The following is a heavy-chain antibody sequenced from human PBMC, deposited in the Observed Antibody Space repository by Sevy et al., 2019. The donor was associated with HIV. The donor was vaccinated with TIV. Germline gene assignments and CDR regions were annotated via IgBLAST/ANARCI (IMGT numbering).Heavy chain of an antibody. CDR3: ALERLSSDVAEYFQN. CDR1: GITFSRYS. V-gene: IGHV3-30*04. D-gene: IGHD1-1*01. J-gene: IGHJ1*01. CDR2: ISFDASNK. Sequence: GGSLRLSCAASGITFSRYSMHWVRQAPGKGLEWVATISFDASNKHYADSVKGRFTISRDNFQNSLFLQMNSLRPEDTAVYYCALERLSSDVAEYFQNWGQGTLVTVSS.